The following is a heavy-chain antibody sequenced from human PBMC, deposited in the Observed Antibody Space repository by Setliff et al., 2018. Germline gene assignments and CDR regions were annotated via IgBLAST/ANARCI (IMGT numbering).Heavy chain of an antibody. Sequence: PSETLSLTCAVSGYSISSGYYWGWIRQPPGKGLEWIGNIYHSGSTYYNPSLKSRVTISVDTSKNQFSLKLSSVTAADTAVYYCARRGRGAGRRTDAFDIWGQGTMVTVSS. CDR3: ARRGRGAGRRTDAFDI. J-gene: IGHJ3*02. D-gene: IGHD3-16*01. CDR2: IYHSGST. V-gene: IGHV4-38-2*01. CDR1: GYSISSGYY.